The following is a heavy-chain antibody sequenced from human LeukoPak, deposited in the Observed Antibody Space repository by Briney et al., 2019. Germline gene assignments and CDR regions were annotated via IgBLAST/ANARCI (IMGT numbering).Heavy chain of an antibody. D-gene: IGHD3-10*01. Sequence: SETLSLTCNVSGGSISSYFWNWIRQPAGKGLEGIGRIHASGTTNYNSSLKSRVSMSVDTSKNQFSLKLTSVTAADTAVYFCARDGADVYGRAFDYWGQGTLVSVSS. CDR1: GGSISSYF. J-gene: IGHJ4*02. CDR3: ARDGADVYGRAFDY. V-gene: IGHV4-4*07. CDR2: IHASGTT.